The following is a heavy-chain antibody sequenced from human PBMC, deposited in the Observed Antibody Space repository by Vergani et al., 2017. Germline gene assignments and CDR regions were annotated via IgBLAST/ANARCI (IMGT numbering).Heavy chain of an antibody. CDR3: AREVDILSGYWSGCMDV. CDR2: INWHGGST. Sequence: EVQLVESGGGVVRPGGSLRLSCAASGFTFDDYGMSWVRQAPGKGLEWVSGINWHGGSTGYADSVKGRFTISRDNAKHSLYLQMNSLRAEDTALYCCAREVDILSGYWSGCMDVWGQGTTVTVSS. D-gene: IGHD3-9*01. J-gene: IGHJ6*02. CDR1: GFTFDDYG. V-gene: IGHV3-20*04.